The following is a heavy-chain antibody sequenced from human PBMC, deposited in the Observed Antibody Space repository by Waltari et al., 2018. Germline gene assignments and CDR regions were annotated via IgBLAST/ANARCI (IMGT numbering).Heavy chain of an antibody. CDR2: IIPILGIA. V-gene: IGHV1-69*10. J-gene: IGHJ3*02. D-gene: IGHD2-8*02. CDR1: GGTFSSYA. CDR3: ASENCTGGVCSDAFDI. Sequence: QVQLVQSGAEVKKPGSSVKVSCKASGGTFSSYAISWVRQAPGQGLEWMGGIIPILGIANYAQKFQGRVTITADKSTSTAYMELSSLRSEDTAVYYCASENCTGGVCSDAFDIWGQGTMVTVSS.